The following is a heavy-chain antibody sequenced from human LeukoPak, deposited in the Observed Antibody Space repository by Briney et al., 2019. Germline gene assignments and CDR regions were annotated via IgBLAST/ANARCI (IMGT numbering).Heavy chain of an antibody. D-gene: IGHD2-2*01. J-gene: IGHJ6*03. Sequence: SETLSLTCTVSGASFSSYYWSWLRQPPGKGLEWIAYIFYNGNTKYNPSLKSRVTISVDTSRTQFSLKVTSVTAADTAVYYCARAPRDRGYCGATSCFEYMNVWGRGTTVTISS. V-gene: IGHV4-59*01. CDR3: ARAPRDRGYCGATSCFEYMNV. CDR2: IFYNGNT. CDR1: GASFSSYY.